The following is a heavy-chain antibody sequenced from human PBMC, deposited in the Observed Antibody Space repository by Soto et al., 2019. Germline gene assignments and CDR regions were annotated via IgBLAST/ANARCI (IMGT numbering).Heavy chain of an antibody. CDR2: IWYDGSNK. CDR1: GFTFSSYG. Sequence: GGSLRLSCAASGFTFSSYGMHWVRQAPGKGLEWVAVIWYDGSNKYYADSVKGRFTISRDNSKNTLYLQMNSLRAEDTAVYYCARESLYGDFDYWGQGTLVTVSS. D-gene: IGHD2-8*01. V-gene: IGHV3-33*01. CDR3: ARESLYGDFDY. J-gene: IGHJ4*02.